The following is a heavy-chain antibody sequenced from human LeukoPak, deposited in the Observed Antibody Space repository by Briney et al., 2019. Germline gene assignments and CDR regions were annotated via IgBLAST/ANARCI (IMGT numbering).Heavy chain of an antibody. CDR3: ARDPAAHPAFDY. Sequence: GGSLRLSCAASGFTFSSYWMHWVRHTPGKGLVWVSRIKGDGSSTSYADSVKGRFTISRDNAKNSLYLQMNSLRAEDTAVYYCARDPAAHPAFDYWGQGTLVTVSS. D-gene: IGHD6-6*01. CDR1: GFTFSSYW. CDR2: IKGDGSST. V-gene: IGHV3-74*01. J-gene: IGHJ4*02.